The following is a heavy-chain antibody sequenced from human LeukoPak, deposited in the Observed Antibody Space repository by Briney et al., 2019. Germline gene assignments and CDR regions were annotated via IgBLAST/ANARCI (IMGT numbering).Heavy chain of an antibody. V-gene: IGHV4-38-2*02. CDR1: GYSISTGYY. J-gene: IGHJ4*02. CDR2: IFHSGST. D-gene: IGHD4-23*01. Sequence: SETLSLTCVVSGYSISTGYYWGWIRQPPGQGLEWIVYIFHSGSTNYNPSLKSRVTISVDTSKNQFSLKLSSVTAADTAVYYCARDSDDDYGGSLFFDYWGQGTLVTVSS. CDR3: ARDSDDDYGGSLFFDY.